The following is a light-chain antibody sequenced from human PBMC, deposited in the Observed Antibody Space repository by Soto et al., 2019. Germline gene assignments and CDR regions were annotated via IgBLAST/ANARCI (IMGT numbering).Light chain of an antibody. CDR1: SSDVGGYNY. CDR3: ASYTSSTTLV. Sequence: QSALTQPASLSGSPGQSITISCTGTSSDVGGYNYVSWYQQHAGKAPKTMIYEVSSRPSGVSNRFSGSKSGNTASLTISGLQADDEADYYCASYTSSTTLVFGTGTKLTVL. J-gene: IGLJ1*01. CDR2: EVS. V-gene: IGLV2-14*01.